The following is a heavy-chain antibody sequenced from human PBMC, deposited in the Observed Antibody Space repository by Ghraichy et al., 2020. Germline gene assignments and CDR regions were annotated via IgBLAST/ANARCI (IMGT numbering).Heavy chain of an antibody. J-gene: IGHJ6*02. V-gene: IGHV4-59*08. D-gene: IGHD6-6*01. CDR1: GGSISSYY. Sequence: ETLSLTCTVSGGSISSYYWSWIRQPPGKGLEWIGYIYYSGSTNYNPSLKSRVTISVDTSKNQFSLKLSSVTAADTAVYYCARLRGIAARPGSYYGMDVWGQGTTVTVSS. CDR3: ARLRGIAARPGSYYGMDV. CDR2: IYYSGST.